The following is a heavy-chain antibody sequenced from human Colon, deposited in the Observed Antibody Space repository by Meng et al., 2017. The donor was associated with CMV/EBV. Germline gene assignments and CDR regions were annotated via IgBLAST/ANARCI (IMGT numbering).Heavy chain of an antibody. Sequence: SGPTLVKPTQTLTLTCTLSGFSLSTNGVGVGWIRQPPGKALEWLALIYWNDGERYRPSLKSRLTITKDTSKNQVVLTMTNMDPVDTATCYCARLNDFWSGHLDYFDYWGQGTLVTVSS. CDR1: GFSLSTNGVG. D-gene: IGHD3-3*01. CDR2: IYWNDGE. CDR3: ARLNDFWSGHLDYFDY. J-gene: IGHJ4*02. V-gene: IGHV2-5*01.